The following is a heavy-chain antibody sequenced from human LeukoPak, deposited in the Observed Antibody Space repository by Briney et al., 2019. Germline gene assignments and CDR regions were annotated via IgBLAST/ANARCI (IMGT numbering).Heavy chain of an antibody. Sequence: SVKVSCKASGGTFSSYAISWVRQAPGQGLEWMGGIIPIFGTANYAQKFQGRVTMTADRSTSTAYMALSSLRSEDTAVYYCATYRSTWSPRFEYFQHWGQGTLVTVSS. CDR2: IIPIFGTA. J-gene: IGHJ1*01. V-gene: IGHV1-69*06. D-gene: IGHD6-13*01. CDR3: ATYRSTWSPRFEYFQH. CDR1: GGTFSSYA.